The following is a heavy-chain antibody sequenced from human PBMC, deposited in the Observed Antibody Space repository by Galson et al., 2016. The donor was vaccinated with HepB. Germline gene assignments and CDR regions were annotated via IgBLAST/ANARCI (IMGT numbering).Heavy chain of an antibody. CDR2: FSISGRTI. J-gene: IGHJ4*02. Sequence: SLRLSCAASGFTVSDYAMNWVRQAPGKGLEWISYFSISGRTIYDADSVKGRFTISRDSAKNSVYLQMNSRRDEDTSVYYCARGRGRGPIMNFVYGGQGTLVTVSS. D-gene: IGHD2-21*01. CDR1: GFTVSDYA. V-gene: IGHV3-48*02. CDR3: ARGRGRGPIMNFVY.